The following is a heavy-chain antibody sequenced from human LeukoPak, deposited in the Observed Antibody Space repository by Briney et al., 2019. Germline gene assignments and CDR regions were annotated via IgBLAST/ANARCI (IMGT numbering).Heavy chain of an antibody. J-gene: IGHJ4*02. D-gene: IGHD6-13*01. CDR1: GFTFSNYA. Sequence: GGSLRLSCVASGFTFSNYAMHWVRQAPGKDLEWVAVIWYDGSNKNYADSAKGRFTISRNNSKNTLYLQMNSLRAEDTAVFYCARESAGFDYWGQGTLVTVSS. CDR2: IWYDGSNK. CDR3: ARESAGFDY. V-gene: IGHV3-33*01.